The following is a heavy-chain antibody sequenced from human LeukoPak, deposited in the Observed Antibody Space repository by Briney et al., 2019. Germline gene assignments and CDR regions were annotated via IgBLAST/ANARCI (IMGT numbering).Heavy chain of an antibody. CDR3: ARGRGGDCYSCWFDP. Sequence: GGSLRLSCAASGFTFSSYWMSWVRQAPGKGLEWVANIKQDGSEKYSVDSVKGRFTISRDNAKNPLYLQMNSLRAEDTAVYYCARGRGGDCYSCWFDPWGQGTLVTVS. CDR1: GFTFSSYW. V-gene: IGHV3-7*01. J-gene: IGHJ5*02. CDR2: IKQDGSEK. D-gene: IGHD2-21*02.